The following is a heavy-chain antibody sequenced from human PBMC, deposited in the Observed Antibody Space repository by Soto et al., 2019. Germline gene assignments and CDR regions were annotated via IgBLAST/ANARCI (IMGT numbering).Heavy chain of an antibody. CDR3: AKGRFDVVTISPFDH. V-gene: IGHV3-30*18. CDR1: GFTFSSFG. Sequence: PGGSLRLSCAAPGFTFSSFGMHWVRQAPGKGLEWVAVISYDGTEEKYADSVKGRATVSRDNSKNTVYLQMNRLRGDDSAIYYCAKGRFDVVTISPFDHWGQGXLVTVYS. D-gene: IGHD3-3*02. CDR2: ISYDGTEE. J-gene: IGHJ4*01.